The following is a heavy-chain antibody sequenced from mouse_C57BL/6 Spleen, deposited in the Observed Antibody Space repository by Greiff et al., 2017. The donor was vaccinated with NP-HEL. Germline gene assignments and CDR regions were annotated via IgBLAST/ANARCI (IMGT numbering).Heavy chain of an antibody. Sequence: EVHLVESGGGLVKPGGSLKLSCAASGFTFSDYGMHWVRQAPEKGLEWVAYISSGSSTIYYADTVKGRFTISRDNAKNTLFLQMTSLRSEDTAMYYCASENDGYYHRYAMDYWGQGTSVTVSS. V-gene: IGHV5-17*01. J-gene: IGHJ4*01. CDR3: ASENDGYYHRYAMDY. CDR2: ISSGSSTI. D-gene: IGHD2-3*01. CDR1: GFTFSDYG.